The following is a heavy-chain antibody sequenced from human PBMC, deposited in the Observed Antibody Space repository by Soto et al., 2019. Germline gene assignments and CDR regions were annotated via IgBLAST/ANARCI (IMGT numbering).Heavy chain of an antibody. CDR1: GFTFSSYE. J-gene: IGHJ6*02. V-gene: IGHV3-48*03. CDR2: ISSSGSTI. CDR3: ARNWGATPYYYYGMDV. Sequence: EVQLVESGGGLVQPGGSLRLSCAASGFTFSSYEMNWVRQAPGKGLEWVSYISSSGSTIYYADSVKGRFTISRDNAKNSLYLQMNSLRAEDTAVYYCARNWGATPYYYYGMDVWGQGTTVTVSS. D-gene: IGHD1-26*01.